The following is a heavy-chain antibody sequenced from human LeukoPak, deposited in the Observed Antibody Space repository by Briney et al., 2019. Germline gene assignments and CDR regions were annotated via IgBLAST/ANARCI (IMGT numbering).Heavy chain of an antibody. CDR3: ARDGGSYDY. Sequence: GRSLGLSCAASGFTFSSYAMHWVRQAPGKGLEWVAVISYDGSNKYYADSVKGRFTISRDNSKNTLYLQMNSLRAEDTAVYYCARDGGSYDYWGQGTLVTVSS. CDR2: ISYDGSNK. CDR1: GFTFSSYA. D-gene: IGHD1-26*01. V-gene: IGHV3-30-3*01. J-gene: IGHJ4*02.